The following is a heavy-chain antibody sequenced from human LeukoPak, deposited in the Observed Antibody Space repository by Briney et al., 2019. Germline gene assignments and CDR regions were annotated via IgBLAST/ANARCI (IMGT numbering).Heavy chain of an antibody. CDR2: IYYSGST. V-gene: IGHV4-59*01. D-gene: IGHD3-9*01. CDR3: ARVPHYDILTGYTQTNYYYGMDI. J-gene: IGHJ6*02. CDR1: GGSISSYY. Sequence: SETLSLTCTVSGGSISSYYWSWIRQPPGQGLEWIGYIYYSGSTNYNPSLKSRVTISVDTSKNQFSLKLSSVTAADTAVYDCARVPHYDILTGYTQTNYYYGMDIWGQGTTVTGSS.